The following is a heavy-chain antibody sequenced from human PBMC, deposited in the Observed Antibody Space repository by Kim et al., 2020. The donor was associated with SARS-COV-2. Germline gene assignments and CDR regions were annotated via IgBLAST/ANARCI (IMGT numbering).Heavy chain of an antibody. Sequence: SETLSLTCTVSGGSISSYYWSWIRQPPGKGLEWIGYIYYSGSTNYNPSLKSRVTISVDTSKNQFSLKLSSVTAADTAEYYCARRPSKVNSKNGWFDPWGQGTLVTVSS. CDR2: IYYSGST. CDR1: GGSISSYY. CDR3: ARRPSKVNSKNGWFDP. D-gene: IGHD1-7*01. V-gene: IGHV4-59*01. J-gene: IGHJ5*02.